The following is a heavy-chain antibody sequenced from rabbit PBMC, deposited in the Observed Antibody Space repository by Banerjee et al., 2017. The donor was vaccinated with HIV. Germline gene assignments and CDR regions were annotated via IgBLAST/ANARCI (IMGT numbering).Heavy chain of an antibody. J-gene: IGHJ4*01. Sequence: QEQLVESGGDLVKPGASLTLTCKASGLDFSSSYWICWVRQAPGKGLEWIGYIDLVFGSTYYASWVNGRFTISSHNAQNTVDLQMNSLTAADTATYFCARGLVAGVLNLWGPGTLVTVS. D-gene: IGHD4-1*01. CDR3: ARGLVAGVLNL. CDR2: IDLVFGST. V-gene: IGHV1S45*01. CDR1: GLDFSSSYW.